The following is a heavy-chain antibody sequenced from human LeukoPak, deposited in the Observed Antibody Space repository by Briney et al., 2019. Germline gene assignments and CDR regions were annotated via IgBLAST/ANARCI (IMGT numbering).Heavy chain of an antibody. V-gene: IGHV1-69*05. CDR3: ARNQYYYDSSGLRA. Sequence: ASVKVSCKASGGTFSSYAISWVRQAPGQGLEWMGGIIPIFGTANYAQKFQGRVTITTDESTSTAYMELSSLRSEDTAVYYCARNQYYYDSSGLRAWGQGTLATVSS. D-gene: IGHD3-22*01. CDR1: GGTFSSYA. J-gene: IGHJ5*02. CDR2: IIPIFGTA.